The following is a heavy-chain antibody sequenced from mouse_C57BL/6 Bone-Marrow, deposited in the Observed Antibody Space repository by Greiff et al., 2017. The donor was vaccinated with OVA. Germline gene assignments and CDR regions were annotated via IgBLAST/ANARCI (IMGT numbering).Heavy chain of an antibody. V-gene: IGHV1-61*01. D-gene: IGHD2-2*01. CDR2: IYPSDSET. CDR3: ARRGYDWFAY. J-gene: IGHJ3*01. Sequence: VQLQQPGAELVRPGSSVKLSCKASGYTFTSYWMDWVKQRPGQGLEWIGNIYPSDSETHYNQKFKDKATLTADKSSSTAYMQLSSLTSEDSAVYYCARRGYDWFAYWGQGTLVTVSA. CDR1: GYTFTSYW.